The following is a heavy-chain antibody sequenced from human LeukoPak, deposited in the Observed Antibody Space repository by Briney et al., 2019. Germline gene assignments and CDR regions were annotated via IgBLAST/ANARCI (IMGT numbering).Heavy chain of an antibody. Sequence: SETLSLTCTVSGGSLSNYYWSWIRQPPGKGLEWLGYIYSSGSTNYNPSLESRVTIPEDTSKHQVSLKRSSVTAADMAVYYCATSRLYYDILTGYYSPEDDAFNIWGQGTMVTVSS. V-gene: IGHV4-59*08. CDR2: IYSSGST. D-gene: IGHD3-9*01. J-gene: IGHJ3*02. CDR1: GGSLSNYY. CDR3: ATSRLYYDILTGYYSPEDDAFNI.